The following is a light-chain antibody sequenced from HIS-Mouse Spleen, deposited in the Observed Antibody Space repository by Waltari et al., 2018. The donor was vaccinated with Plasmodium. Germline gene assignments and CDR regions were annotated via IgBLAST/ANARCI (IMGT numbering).Light chain of an antibody. CDR1: KGISSY. V-gene: IGKV1-8*01. CDR2: AAS. CDR3: QQYYSYLLT. J-gene: IGKJ4*01. Sequence: AIRMTQSPSSFSASTGDRVTITCRASKGISSYLDWYQQKPGKAPKLLIYAASTLQSGVPSRFSGSGSGTDFTLTISCLQSEDFATYYCQQYYSYLLTFGGGTKVEIK.